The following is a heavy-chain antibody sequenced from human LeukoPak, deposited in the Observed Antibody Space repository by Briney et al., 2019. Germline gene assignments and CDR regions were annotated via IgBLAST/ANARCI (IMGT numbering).Heavy chain of an antibody. D-gene: IGHD4-23*01. CDR2: IYYSGST. CDR3: ARGVVTPDY. CDR1: GVSISSIDYY. J-gene: IGHJ4*02. Sequence: SETLSLTCTVSGVSISSIDYYWGWIRQTPGKGLEWIGSIYYSGSTYYNPSLKSRVTISVDTSKNQFSLKLSSVTAADTAVYYCARGVVTPDYWGQGTLVTVSS. V-gene: IGHV4-39*07.